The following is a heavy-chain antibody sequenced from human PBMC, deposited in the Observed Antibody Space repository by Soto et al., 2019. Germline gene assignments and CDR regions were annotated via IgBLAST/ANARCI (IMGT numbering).Heavy chain of an antibody. Sequence: AASVKVSCKASGYTFSGYYIHWLRQAPGQGLEWMGWINPNSGGTNYAQKFQGRVTVTRDTPTSTAYMELSRLTSDDTAVYYCARSLTEGYCTITGCYTRPLYGMDVWGQGTTVTDSS. V-gene: IGHV1-2*02. CDR3: ARSLTEGYCTITGCYTRPLYGMDV. J-gene: IGHJ6*02. D-gene: IGHD2-2*02. CDR1: GYTFSGYY. CDR2: INPNSGGT.